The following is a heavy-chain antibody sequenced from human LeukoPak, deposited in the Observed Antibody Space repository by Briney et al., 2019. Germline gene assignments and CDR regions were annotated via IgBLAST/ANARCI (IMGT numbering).Heavy chain of an antibody. J-gene: IGHJ4*02. CDR1: GFTFTSSA. CDR3: AASHPDSSSWYVGDY. Sequence: PLASVKVSCKASGFTFTSSAMQWVRQARGQRLEWIGWIVVGSGNTNYAQKFQERVTITRDMSTSTAYMELSSLRSEDTAVYYCAASHPDSSSWYVGDYWGQGTLVTVSS. V-gene: IGHV1-58*02. D-gene: IGHD6-13*01. CDR2: IVVGSGNT.